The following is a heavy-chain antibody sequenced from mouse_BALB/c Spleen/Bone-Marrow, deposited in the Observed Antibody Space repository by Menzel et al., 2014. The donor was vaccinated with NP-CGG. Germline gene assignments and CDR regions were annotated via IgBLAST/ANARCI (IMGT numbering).Heavy chain of an antibody. CDR3: ARWLPLAY. J-gene: IGHJ3*01. CDR1: GFNIKDTY. D-gene: IGHD2-2*01. CDR2: IDPANGNT. Sequence: VQLKDSGAELVKPGASVKLSCTASGFNIKDTYMHWVKQRPEQGLEWIGRIDPANGNTKYDPKFQGKATITAGTSSNTAYLQLSSLTSEDTAVYYCARWLPLAYWGQGTLVTVSA. V-gene: IGHV14-3*02.